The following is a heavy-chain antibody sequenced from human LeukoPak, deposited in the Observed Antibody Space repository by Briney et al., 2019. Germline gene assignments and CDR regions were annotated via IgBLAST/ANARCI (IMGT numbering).Heavy chain of an antibody. CDR1: GGSISSSSYY. D-gene: IGHD5-24*01. V-gene: IGHV4-39*07. CDR3: ATDGYNQIDY. Sequence: SETLSLTCTVSGGSISSSSYYWGWIRQPPGKGLEWIVSIYYSGSTYYNPSLKSRVTISVDTSKNQFSLKLSSVTAADTAVYYCATDGYNQIDYWGQGTLVTVSS. CDR2: IYYSGST. J-gene: IGHJ4*02.